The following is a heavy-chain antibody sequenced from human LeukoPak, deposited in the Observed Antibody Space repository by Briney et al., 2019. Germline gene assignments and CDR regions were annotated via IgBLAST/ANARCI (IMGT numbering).Heavy chain of an antibody. Sequence: ASVKVSCKASGGTFSSYAISWVRQAPGQGLEWMGGIIPIFGTANYAQKFQGRVTITADKSTSTAYMELSSLRSEDTAVYYCARDYNYGSGSYYEENWFDPWGQGTLVTVPS. CDR2: IIPIFGTA. D-gene: IGHD3-10*01. CDR3: ARDYNYGSGSYYEENWFDP. J-gene: IGHJ5*02. V-gene: IGHV1-69*06. CDR1: GGTFSSYA.